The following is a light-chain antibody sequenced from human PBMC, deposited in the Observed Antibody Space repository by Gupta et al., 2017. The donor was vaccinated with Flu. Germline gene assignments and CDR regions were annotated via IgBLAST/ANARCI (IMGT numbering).Light chain of an antibody. J-gene: IGKJ4*01. CDR3: QQYGSSSLT. Sequence: EIVLTQSPGTLSLSPGERATLSCRASQSVSSSYLAWYQQKPGKAPRLLIYGASSRATGIPDRFSGSGSGTDFTLTISRLEPEDFAVDYCQQYGSSSLTFGGGTKVEIK. CDR2: GAS. V-gene: IGKV3-20*01. CDR1: QSVSSSY.